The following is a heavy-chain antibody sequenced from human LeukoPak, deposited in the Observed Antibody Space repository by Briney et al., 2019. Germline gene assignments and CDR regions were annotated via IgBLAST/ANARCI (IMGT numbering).Heavy chain of an antibody. CDR3: ALIQYCSSTSCSNRPFDY. J-gene: IGHJ4*02. V-gene: IGHV1-2*06. D-gene: IGHD2-2*01. Sequence: GASVKVSCKASGYTFTGYYTHWVRQAPGQGLEWMGRINPNSGGTNYAQKFQGRVTMTRDTSISTAYMELSRLRSDDTAVYYCALIQYCSSTSCSNRPFDYWGQGTLVTVSS. CDR2: INPNSGGT. CDR1: GYTFTGYY.